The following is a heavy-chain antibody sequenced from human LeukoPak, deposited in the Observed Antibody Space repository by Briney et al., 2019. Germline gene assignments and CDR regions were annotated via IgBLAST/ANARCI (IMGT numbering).Heavy chain of an antibody. Sequence: PSETLSLTCTVSGGSISSYYWSWIRQPAGKGLEWIGRIYTSGSTNYNPSLKSRVTMSVDTSKNQFSLKLSSVTAADTAVYYCARELTVAAYYYGMDVWSQGTTVTVSS. V-gene: IGHV4-4*07. CDR2: IYTSGST. D-gene: IGHD6-25*01. CDR3: ARELTVAAYYYGMDV. CDR1: GGSISSYY. J-gene: IGHJ6*02.